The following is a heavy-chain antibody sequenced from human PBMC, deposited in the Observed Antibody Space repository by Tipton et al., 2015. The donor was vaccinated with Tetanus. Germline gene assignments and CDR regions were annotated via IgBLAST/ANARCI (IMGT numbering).Heavy chain of an antibody. CDR1: GFVFSNYA. CDR2: ISSTTSYI. Sequence: SLRLSCAVSGFVFSNYAMNWVRQAPGKGLEWVASISSTTSYIYYADSLKGRFTISRDNAKNPLYLQMDSLRAEDTAVYYCASGSALDYWGQGTLVTVSS. D-gene: IGHD6-25*01. CDR3: ASGSALDY. V-gene: IGHV3-21*01. J-gene: IGHJ4*02.